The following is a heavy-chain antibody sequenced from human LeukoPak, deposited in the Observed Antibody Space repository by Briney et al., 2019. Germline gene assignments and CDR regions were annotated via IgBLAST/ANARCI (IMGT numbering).Heavy chain of an antibody. Sequence: KASETLSLTCTVSGGSISSYYWSWIRQPPGKGLEFIGYIAASGTTKHNPSLKSRVTLSMDTSKNQFSLKLRSVTAADTAVYFCARFPYFEGFDYWGQGTQVIVSS. J-gene: IGHJ4*02. V-gene: IGHV4-4*08. D-gene: IGHD3-9*01. CDR1: GGSISSYY. CDR2: IAASGTT. CDR3: ARFPYFEGFDY.